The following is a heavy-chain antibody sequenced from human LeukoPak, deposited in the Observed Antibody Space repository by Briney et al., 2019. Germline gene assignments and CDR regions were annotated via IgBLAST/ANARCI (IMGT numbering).Heavy chain of an antibody. CDR1: GGSISSYY. V-gene: IGHV4-59*08. CDR2: IYYSGST. D-gene: IGHD6-13*01. CDR3: ARHDPRAAAGTFDP. Sequence: PSGTLSLTCTVSGGSISSYYWSWIRQPPGKGLEWIGYIYYSGSTNYNPSLKSRVSISVDTSKNHFSLKLSSVTAADTAVYYCARHDPRAAAGTFDPWGQGTLVTVSS. J-gene: IGHJ5*02.